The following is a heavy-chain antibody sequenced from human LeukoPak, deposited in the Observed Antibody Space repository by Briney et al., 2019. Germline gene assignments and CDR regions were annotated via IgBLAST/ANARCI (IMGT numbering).Heavy chain of an antibody. CDR1: GLIFRNYA. CDR2: VSGKGDET. CDR3: AKVGHYSFFDS. D-gene: IGHD3-10*01. Sequence: PGGSLRLSCAASGLIFRNYAMTWVRQAPGKGLEWVSTVSGKGDETFYADSVKSRFTLSRDNSKNAFYLQMNSLRAEDTAVYYCAKVGHYSFFDSWGQGTLVTVSS. V-gene: IGHV3-23*01. J-gene: IGHJ5*01.